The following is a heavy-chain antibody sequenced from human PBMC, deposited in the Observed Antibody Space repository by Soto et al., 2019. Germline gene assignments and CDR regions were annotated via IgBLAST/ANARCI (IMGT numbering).Heavy chain of an antibody. V-gene: IGHV2-5*02. J-gene: IGHJ4*02. CDR2: IYWDDDK. CDR1: GFSLSSTRVA. CDR3: AHSVVAGLGYSFAY. Sequence: QITLKESGPTLVKPTQTLTLTCTFSGFSLSSTRVAVGWIRQPPGKALEWLALIYWDDDKRYSPFLKSRLTITKETSKNQVVLTMTTMDPVDTATYYCAHSVVAGLGYSFAYWGQGTLVTVSS. D-gene: IGHD6-19*01.